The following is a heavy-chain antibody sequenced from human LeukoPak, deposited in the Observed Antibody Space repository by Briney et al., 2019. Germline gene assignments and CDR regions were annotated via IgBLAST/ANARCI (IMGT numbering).Heavy chain of an antibody. CDR1: GFTVSSNY. CDR3: ARSYTIFGVVIGDDAFDI. D-gene: IGHD3-3*01. Sequence: HSGGSLRLSCAASGFTVSSNYMSWVRQAPGKGLEWVANIKQDGSEKYYVDSVKGRFTISRDNAKNSLYLQMNSLRAEDTAVYYCARSYTIFGVVIGDDAFDIWGQGTMVTVSS. CDR2: IKQDGSEK. J-gene: IGHJ3*02. V-gene: IGHV3-7*01.